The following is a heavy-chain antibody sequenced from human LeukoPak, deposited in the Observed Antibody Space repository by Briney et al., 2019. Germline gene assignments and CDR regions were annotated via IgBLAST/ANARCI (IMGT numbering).Heavy chain of an antibody. V-gene: IGHV3-53*01. CDR2: IYSGGST. Sequence: PGGSLRLSCAASGFTVSSNYMSWVRQAPGKGLEWVSVIYSGGSTYYADSVKGRFTISRDNSKNTLYLQMNSLRAEDTAVYYCARTGCSSTSCYPDFDYWGQGTLVTVSS. D-gene: IGHD2-2*01. CDR1: GFTVSSNY. CDR3: ARTGCSSTSCYPDFDY. J-gene: IGHJ4*02.